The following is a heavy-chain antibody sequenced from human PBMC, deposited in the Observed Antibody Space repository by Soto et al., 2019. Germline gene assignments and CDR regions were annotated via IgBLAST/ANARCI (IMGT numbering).Heavy chain of an antibody. CDR3: AREVDDGPNWLDP. CDR2: TYFKSKWYN. D-gene: IGHD1-1*01. J-gene: IGHJ5*02. CDR1: GDRVSSNSAA. V-gene: IGHV6-1*01. Sequence: PSQTLSLTCAISGDRVSSNSAAWNWIRQSPSRGLEWLGRTYFKSKWYNDYAVSVESRITINPDTSKNHFSLHLNPVTPEDAAMYFCAREVDDGPNWLDPWGQGTLVTVSS.